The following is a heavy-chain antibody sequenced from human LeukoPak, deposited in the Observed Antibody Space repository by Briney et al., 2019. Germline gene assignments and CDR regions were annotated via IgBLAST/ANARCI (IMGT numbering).Heavy chain of an antibody. Sequence: GGSLRLSCAASGFTFSSYGMHWVRQAPGKGLEWVAVILYDGSNKYYADSVKGRFTISRDNSKNTLYLQMNSLRPEDTAVYYCARPSRYLDSELDYWGQGTLVSVSS. CDR1: GFTFSSYG. D-gene: IGHD3-9*01. J-gene: IGHJ4*02. CDR2: ILYDGSNK. CDR3: ARPSRYLDSELDY. V-gene: IGHV3-30*03.